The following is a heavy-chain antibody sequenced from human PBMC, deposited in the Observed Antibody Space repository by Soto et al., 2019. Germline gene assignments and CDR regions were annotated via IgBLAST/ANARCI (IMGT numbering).Heavy chain of an antibody. D-gene: IGHD3-3*01. Sequence: GASVKVSCKASGYTFTSYGISWVRQAPGQGLEWMGRISAYNGNTNYAQKHQGRVTMTTDTSTSTAYMELRSLRSDDTAVYYCARDRTTIFGVVIKSFDIWGQGTMVTVSS. V-gene: IGHV1-18*01. J-gene: IGHJ3*02. CDR3: ARDRTTIFGVVIKSFDI. CDR1: GYTFTSYG. CDR2: ISAYNGNT.